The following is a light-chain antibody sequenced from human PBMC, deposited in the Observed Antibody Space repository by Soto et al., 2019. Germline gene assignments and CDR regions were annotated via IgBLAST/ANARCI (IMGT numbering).Light chain of an antibody. CDR2: EVS. CDR1: RSDVGGNNF. CDR3: CSYAGNNALV. Sequence: QSALTQPPSASGSPGQSVTISCTGTRSDVGGNNFVSWYQQHPGKAPKLIIYEVSQRPSGVPDRFSGSKSGNMASLTVSGLQAEDEADYYCCSYAGNNALVFGGGTKLTVL. J-gene: IGLJ3*02. V-gene: IGLV2-8*01.